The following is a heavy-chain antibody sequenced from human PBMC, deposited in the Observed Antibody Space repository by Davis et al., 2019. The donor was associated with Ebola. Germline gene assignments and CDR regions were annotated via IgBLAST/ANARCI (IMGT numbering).Heavy chain of an antibody. CDR3: ARSPRFLEWLLDY. Sequence: PGGSLRLSCAASGFTFSSYAMHWVRQAPGKGLEYVSAISSNGGSTYYANSVKGRFTISRDNSKNTLYLQMGSLRAEDMAVYYCARSPRFLEWLLDYWGQGTLVTVSS. J-gene: IGHJ4*02. V-gene: IGHV3-64*01. CDR2: ISSNGGST. CDR1: GFTFSSYA. D-gene: IGHD3-3*01.